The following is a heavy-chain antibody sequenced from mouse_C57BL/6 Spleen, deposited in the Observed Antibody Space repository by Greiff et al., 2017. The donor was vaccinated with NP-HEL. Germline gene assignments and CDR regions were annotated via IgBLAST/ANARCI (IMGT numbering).Heavy chain of an antibody. Sequence: VKVVESGPELVRPGVSVKISCKGSGYTFTDYAMHWVKQSHAKSLEWIGVISTYYGDASYNQKFKDKATMTVAKSSSTAYMELASLTSEDSAVYYCARRDRPAPYGGYFDVWGTGTTVTVSS. CDR3: ARRDRPAPYGGYFDV. D-gene: IGHD1-1*01. CDR1: GYTFTDYA. J-gene: IGHJ1*03. V-gene: IGHV1-67*01. CDR2: ISTYYGDA.